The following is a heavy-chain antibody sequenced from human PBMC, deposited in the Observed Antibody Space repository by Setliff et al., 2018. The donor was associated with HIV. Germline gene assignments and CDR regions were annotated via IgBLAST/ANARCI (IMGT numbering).Heavy chain of an antibody. CDR1: GFTLSDHW. CDR3: ARSHDYGDDRRLDY. V-gene: IGHV3-74*01. J-gene: IGHJ4*02. Sequence: PGGSLRLSCAASGFTLSDHWMHWVRQVQGKGLVWVSRTNNDGSITNYADFVKGRFTMSRDSAKNTLYLQMNSLRVEDTAVYYCARSHDYGDDRRLDYWGQGTLVTVSS. CDR2: TNNDGSIT. D-gene: IGHD4-17*01.